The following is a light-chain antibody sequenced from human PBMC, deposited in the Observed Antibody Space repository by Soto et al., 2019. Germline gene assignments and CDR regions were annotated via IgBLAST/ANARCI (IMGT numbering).Light chain of an antibody. CDR1: QSVSSTF. Sequence: EIVLTQSPGSLSLSPGERATLSCRASQSVSSTFFAWYQQRPGQAPRLLMYGASSRATGIPERFSGSGSGTDFTLTISRLEPEDFATYYCQHLWTFGQGTKVDIK. CDR2: GAS. V-gene: IGKV3-20*01. J-gene: IGKJ1*01. CDR3: QHLWT.